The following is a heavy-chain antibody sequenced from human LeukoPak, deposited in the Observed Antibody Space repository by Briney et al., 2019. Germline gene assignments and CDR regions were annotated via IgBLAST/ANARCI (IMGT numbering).Heavy chain of an antibody. Sequence: SETLSLTCTVSGGSVSNNHWSWIRQPPGKGLEWIGYVYYTGSTQYNPSLKSRVTISVDTSKNQFSLKLSSVTAADTAVYYCASFSWGSGSYNQEAIWSWFDPWGQGTLVTVSS. J-gene: IGHJ5*02. CDR1: GGSVSNNH. V-gene: IGHV4-59*08. D-gene: IGHD3-10*01. CDR2: VYYTGST. CDR3: ASFSWGSGSYNQEAIWSWFDP.